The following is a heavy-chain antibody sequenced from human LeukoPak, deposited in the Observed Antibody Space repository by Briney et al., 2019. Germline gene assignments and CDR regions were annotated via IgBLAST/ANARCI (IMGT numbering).Heavy chain of an antibody. CDR1: GFTFSDYY. V-gene: IGHV3-11*01. J-gene: IGHJ4*02. CDR2: ISSSGSTI. CDR3: ASEEDYYDSSGYYHY. D-gene: IGHD3-22*01. Sequence: GGSLRHSCAASGFTFSDYYMSWIRQAPGKGLEWVSYISSSGSTIYYADSVKGRFTISRDNAKNSLYLQMNSLRAEDTAVYYCASEEDYYDSSGYYHYWGQGTLVTVSS.